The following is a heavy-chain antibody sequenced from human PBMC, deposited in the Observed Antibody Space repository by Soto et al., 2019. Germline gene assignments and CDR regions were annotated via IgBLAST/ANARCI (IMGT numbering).Heavy chain of an antibody. J-gene: IGHJ5*02. Sequence: SETLSLTCAVYGGSFSGYYWSWIRQPPGKGLEWIGEINHSGSTNYNPSLKSRVTISVDTSKNQFSLKLSSVTAADTAVYYCARRNIVVVPAARILVNWSDPWGKGTLVTVSS. CDR1: GGSFSGYY. CDR3: ARRNIVVVPAARILVNWSDP. CDR2: INHSGST. D-gene: IGHD2-2*01. V-gene: IGHV4-34*01.